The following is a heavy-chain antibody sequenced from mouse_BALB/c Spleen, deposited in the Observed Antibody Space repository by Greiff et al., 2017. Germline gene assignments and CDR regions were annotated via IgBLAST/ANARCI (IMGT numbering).Heavy chain of an antibody. J-gene: IGHJ3*01. CDR3: ARRDGYSPFAY. V-gene: IGHV1-63*02. CDR2: IYPGGGYT. CDR1: GYTFTNYW. Sequence: QVHVKQSGAELVRPGTSVKISCKASGYTFTNYWLGWVKQRPGHGLEWIGDIYPGGGYTNYDEKFKGKATLTADTSSSTAYMQLSSLTSEDSAVYFCARRDGYSPFAYWGQGTLVTVSA. D-gene: IGHD2-3*01.